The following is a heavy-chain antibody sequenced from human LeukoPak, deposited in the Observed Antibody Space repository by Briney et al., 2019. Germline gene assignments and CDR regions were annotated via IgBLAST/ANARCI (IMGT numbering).Heavy chain of an antibody. D-gene: IGHD2-2*01. CDR2: ITSDGSST. Sequence: GGSLRLFCAAAGLTFSPYWMHGVLQAPGKGLVAVARITSDGSSTAYAGSVKGRFTISRDNNKNTLYLQMNNLRAEDTAVYYCARARCSRTSCNTESDYWGQGTVVTVSS. CDR3: ARARCSRTSCNTESDY. V-gene: IGHV3-74*01. J-gene: IGHJ4*02. CDR1: GLTFSPYW.